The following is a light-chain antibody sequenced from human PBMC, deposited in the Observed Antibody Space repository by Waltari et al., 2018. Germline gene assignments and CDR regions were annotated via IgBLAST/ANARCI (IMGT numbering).Light chain of an antibody. V-gene: IGKV3-11*01. J-gene: IGKJ1*01. Sequence: EIVLTQSPATLSLSPGERATLSCRASQSVISYLAWYQQKPGQSPRLLIYDASNRATGIPARFSGSGSGTDFTLTISSLEPEDFAVYFCQHYYGAPQAFGQGTKVEIK. CDR1: QSVISY. CDR3: QHYYGAPQA. CDR2: DAS.